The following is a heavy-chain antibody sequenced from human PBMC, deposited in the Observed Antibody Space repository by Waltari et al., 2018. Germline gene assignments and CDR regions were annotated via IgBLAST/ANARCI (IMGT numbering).Heavy chain of an antibody. CDR3: ARPVAAAGNYGMDV. V-gene: IGHV3-48*04. D-gene: IGHD6-13*01. CDR2: STGSSRTI. Sequence: EVQLVESGGNLVQPGGSLRLSCIASGFPFRTDRLNWVRQAQGKGLGLMSYSTGSSRTIYDTDSVKGRFTVARDNAKNSLFLQMSSLRVEDTAVYYCARPVAAAGNYGMDVWGQGTTVTVSS. CDR1: GFPFRTDR. J-gene: IGHJ6*02.